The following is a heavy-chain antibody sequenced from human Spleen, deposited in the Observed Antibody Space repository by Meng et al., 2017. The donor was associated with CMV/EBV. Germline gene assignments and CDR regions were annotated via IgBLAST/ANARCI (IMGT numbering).Heavy chain of an antibody. J-gene: IGHJ4*02. CDR3: ARIDDSSIAALTY. D-gene: IGHD6-6*01. CDR1: GGSVSSGSDY. Sequence: VSGGSVSSGSDYWSWIRQPRGKGLEWIGYIYYSGSTNYNPSLKSRVTISVDTSKNQFSLKLSSVTAADTAVYYCARIDDSSIAALTYWGQGTLVTVSS. V-gene: IGHV4-61*01. CDR2: IYYSGST.